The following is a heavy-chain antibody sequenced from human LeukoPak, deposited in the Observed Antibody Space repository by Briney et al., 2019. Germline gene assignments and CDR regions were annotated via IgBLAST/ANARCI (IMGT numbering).Heavy chain of an antibody. J-gene: IGHJ4*02. D-gene: IGHD4-17*01. CDR3: TRHRPDYGDLDY. Sequence: PGGSLRLSCAASGFTFSGSAMHWVRQASGKGLEWVGRIRSKANSYATAYAASVKGRFTISRDDSKNTAYLQMNSLKTEDTAVYYCTRHRPDYGDLDYWGQGTQVTVSS. V-gene: IGHV3-73*01. CDR1: GFTFSGSA. CDR2: IRSKANSYAT.